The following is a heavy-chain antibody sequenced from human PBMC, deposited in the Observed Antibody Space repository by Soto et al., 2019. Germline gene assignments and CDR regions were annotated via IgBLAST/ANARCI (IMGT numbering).Heavy chain of an antibody. V-gene: IGHV1-69*01. J-gene: IGHJ6*02. CDR3: ARADIVGSLSYSYYGMDV. CDR2: IIPIFGTA. Sequence: GLEWMGGIIPIFGTANYAQKFQGRVTITADESTSTAYMELSSLRSEDTAVYYCARADIVGSLSYSYYGMDVWGQGTTLS. D-gene: IGHD2-15*01.